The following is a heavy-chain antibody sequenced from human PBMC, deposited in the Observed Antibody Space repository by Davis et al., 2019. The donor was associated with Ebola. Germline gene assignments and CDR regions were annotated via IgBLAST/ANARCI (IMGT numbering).Heavy chain of an antibody. Sequence: ASAQVSCKASGYTFTDYLMHWVRHAPPQGLEWMGLINPSIGNTSLAQKSQGRVTLTRDTSTSTVHMDLSSLKSEDTAIYYCASGEFVDFWGQGTLVTVS. D-gene: IGHD3-10*01. CDR3: ASGEFVDF. CDR1: GYTFTDYL. V-gene: IGHV1-46*01. J-gene: IGHJ4*02. CDR2: INPSIGNT.